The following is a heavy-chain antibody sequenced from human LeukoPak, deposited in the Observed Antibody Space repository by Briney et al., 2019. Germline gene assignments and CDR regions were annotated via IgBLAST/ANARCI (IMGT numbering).Heavy chain of an antibody. J-gene: IGHJ3*02. D-gene: IGHD1-26*01. Sequence: PSETLSLTCTVSGGSISSGSYYWSRIRQPAGKGLEWIGRIYTSGSTNYNPSLKSRVTISVDTSKNQFSLKLSSVTAADTAVYYCARGVASGRELLRGEAFDIWGQGTMVTVSS. V-gene: IGHV4-61*02. CDR1: GGSISSGSYY. CDR2: IYTSGST. CDR3: ARGVASGRELLRGEAFDI.